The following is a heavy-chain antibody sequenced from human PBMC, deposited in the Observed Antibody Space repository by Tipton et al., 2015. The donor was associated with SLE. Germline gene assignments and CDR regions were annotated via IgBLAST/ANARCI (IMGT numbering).Heavy chain of an antibody. CDR1: GGSISSYY. CDR2: IYYSGST. Sequence: TLSLTCTVSGGSISSYYWSWIRQPPGKGLEWIGYIYYSGSTNYNPSLKSRVTISVDTSKNQFSLKLSSVTAADTAVYYCARALSSFLFDYWGQGTLVTVSS. CDR3: ARALSSFLFDY. D-gene: IGHD6-6*01. J-gene: IGHJ4*02. V-gene: IGHV4-59*01.